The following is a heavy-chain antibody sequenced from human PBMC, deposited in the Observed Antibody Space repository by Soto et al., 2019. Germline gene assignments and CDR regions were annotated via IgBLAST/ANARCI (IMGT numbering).Heavy chain of an antibody. J-gene: IGHJ6*03. D-gene: IGHD2-15*01. Sequence: ASVKVSCKASGYTFTSYAMHWVRQAPGQRLEWMRWINAGNGNTKYSQKFQGRVTITRDTSASTAYMELSSLRSEDTAVYYCARDRYCSGGSCYPPFYYYMDVWGKGTTVTVSS. CDR3: ARDRYCSGGSCYPPFYYYMDV. V-gene: IGHV1-3*01. CDR1: GYTFTSYA. CDR2: INAGNGNT.